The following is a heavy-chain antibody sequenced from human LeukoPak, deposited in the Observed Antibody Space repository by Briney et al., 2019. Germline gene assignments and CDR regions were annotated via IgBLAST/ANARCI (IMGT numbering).Heavy chain of an antibody. Sequence: PSETLSLTCTVSGGSISSYYWSCIRQPPGKGLEWIGYIYYSGSTNYNPSLKSRVTISVDTSKNQFSLNLSSVTAADTAVYYCARGIYCSSTNCHYYFDYWGRGTLVTVSS. CDR3: ARGIYCSSTNCHYYFDY. D-gene: IGHD2-2*01. CDR1: GGSISSYY. CDR2: IYYSGST. V-gene: IGHV4-59*01. J-gene: IGHJ4*02.